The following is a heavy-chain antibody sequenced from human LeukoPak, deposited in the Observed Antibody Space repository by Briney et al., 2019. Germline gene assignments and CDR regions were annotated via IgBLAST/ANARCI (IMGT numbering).Heavy chain of an antibody. J-gene: IGHJ4*02. D-gene: IGHD3-22*01. V-gene: IGHV3-23*01. CDR2: ISGSGGST. Sequence: GGSLRLSCAASGFTFSSYAMSWVRQAPGKGLEWVSAISGSGGSTYYADSVKGWFTISRDNSKNTLYLQMNSLRAEDTAVYYCAKDPSYYYDSSGYIDYWGQGTLVTVSS. CDR3: AKDPSYYYDSSGYIDY. CDR1: GFTFSSYA.